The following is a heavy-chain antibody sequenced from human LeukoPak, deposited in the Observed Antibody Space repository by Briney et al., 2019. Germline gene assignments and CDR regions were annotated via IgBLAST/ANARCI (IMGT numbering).Heavy chain of an antibody. Sequence: PGGSLRLSCAASGCTFSSYVMSSVRQAPGKGLGWVSAISGSGGSTYYADSVKGRFTISKDNTKNTMYLQMISLRAEDTAVYYCAKSLTMVVTQSAFDIWGQGTVVTVSS. CDR3: AKSLTMVVTQSAFDI. CDR2: ISGSGGST. D-gene: IGHD4-23*01. J-gene: IGHJ3*02. V-gene: IGHV3-23*01. CDR1: GCTFSSYV.